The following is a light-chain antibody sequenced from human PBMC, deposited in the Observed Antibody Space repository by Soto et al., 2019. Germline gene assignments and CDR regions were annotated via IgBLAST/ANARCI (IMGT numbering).Light chain of an antibody. CDR1: QSVSSY. Sequence: EIVLTQSPATLSLSPGERATLSCRASQSVSSYLAWYQQKPGQAPRLLIDDASNRATGIPARFXGSGXGTXXXXXXXXXXPEDFAGYYCQQRSHWPPGTFGQGTKVEIK. CDR2: DAS. V-gene: IGKV3-11*01. J-gene: IGKJ1*01. CDR3: QQRSHWPPGT.